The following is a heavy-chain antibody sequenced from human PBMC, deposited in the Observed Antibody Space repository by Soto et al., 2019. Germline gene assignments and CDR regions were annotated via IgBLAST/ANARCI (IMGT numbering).Heavy chain of an antibody. Sequence: SEPISLTCAVSGDAIISSKWCRLIHQHPGRGLEWIGEIYQSGSTNYNPSLESRVRMSVDKSRNQFSLKLTSVSAADTAVYYCERASGTIAAAAILEYLVKGTLVTVSS. D-gene: IGHD6-13*01. CDR2: IYQSGST. J-gene: IGHJ4*02. CDR3: ERASGTIAAAAILEY. CDR1: GDAIISSKW. V-gene: IGHV4-4*02.